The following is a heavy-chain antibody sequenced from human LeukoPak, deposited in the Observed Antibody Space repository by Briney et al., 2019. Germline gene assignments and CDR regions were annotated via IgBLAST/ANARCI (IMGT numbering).Heavy chain of an antibody. V-gene: IGHV3-7*01. D-gene: IGHD3-22*01. CDR2: IKQDGSEK. CDR3: ARDAAYSSGYYYYYYMDV. CDR1: GFTFSSYW. Sequence: GGSLRLSCAASGFTFSSYWMSWVRQAPGKGLEWVANIKQDGSEKYYVDSVKGRFTISRDNAKNSLYLQMNSLRAEDTAVYYCARDAAYSSGYYYYYYMDVWGKGTTVTVSS. J-gene: IGHJ6*03.